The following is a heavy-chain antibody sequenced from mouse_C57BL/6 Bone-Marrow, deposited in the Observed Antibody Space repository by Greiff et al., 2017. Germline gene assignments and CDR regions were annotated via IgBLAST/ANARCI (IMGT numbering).Heavy chain of an antibody. CDR2: IDPNSGGT. Sequence: VQLQQPGAELVKPGASVKLSCKASGYTFTSYWMHWVKQRPGRGLEWIGRIDPNSGGTKYNEKFKSKATLTVDKPSSTAYMQLSSLTSEDSAVYYCAFYYYGSSYVRGYFDYWGQGTTLTVSS. J-gene: IGHJ2*01. CDR3: AFYYYGSSYVRGYFDY. D-gene: IGHD1-1*01. V-gene: IGHV1-72*01. CDR1: GYTFTSYW.